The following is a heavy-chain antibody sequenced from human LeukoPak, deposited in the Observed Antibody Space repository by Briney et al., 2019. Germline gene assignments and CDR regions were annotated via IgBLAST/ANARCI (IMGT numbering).Heavy chain of an antibody. Sequence: GGSVRLSCAASGFTFSSYSMNWVRQAPGKGLEWVSAISGSGGSTYYADSVKGRFTISRDNSKNTLYLQMNSLRVEDTAVYYCARYRNAWDFDYWGQGSLVTVSS. J-gene: IGHJ4*02. CDR2: ISGSGGST. CDR1: GFTFSSYS. CDR3: ARYRNAWDFDY. V-gene: IGHV3-23*01. D-gene: IGHD5-18*01.